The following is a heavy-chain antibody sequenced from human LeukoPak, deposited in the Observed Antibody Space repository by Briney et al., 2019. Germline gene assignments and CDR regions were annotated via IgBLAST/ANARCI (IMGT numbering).Heavy chain of an antibody. Sequence: SGPALVKPTEPPTLTCSFSGFSLSTGGVGVGWIRQPPGQALEWLARIYCNDDKSYNPLLRRRLTITNDTSKNHVVLTMTNMDPVDTATYFCAFDPDYGRAFFDSWGQGALVTVSS. D-gene: IGHD4-17*01. CDR3: AFDPDYGRAFFDS. V-gene: IGHV2-5*01. J-gene: IGHJ4*02. CDR1: GFSLSTGGVG. CDR2: IYCNDDK.